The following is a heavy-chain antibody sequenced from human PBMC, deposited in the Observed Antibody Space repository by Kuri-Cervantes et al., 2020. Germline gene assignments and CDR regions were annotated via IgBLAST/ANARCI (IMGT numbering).Heavy chain of an antibody. CDR3: AKGGLYYYDSSGLPR. CDR1: GFTFSSYA. J-gene: IGHJ4*02. D-gene: IGHD3-22*01. V-gene: IGHV3-23*01. Sequence: LSLTCAASGFTFSSYAMSWVRQAPGKGLEWVSAISGSGGSTYYADSVKGRFTISRDNSKNTLYLQMNSLRAEDTAVYYCAKGGLYYYDSSGLPRWGQGTLVTVSS. CDR2: ISGSGGST.